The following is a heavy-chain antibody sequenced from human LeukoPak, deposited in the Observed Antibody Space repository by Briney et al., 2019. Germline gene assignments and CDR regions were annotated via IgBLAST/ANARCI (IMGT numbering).Heavy chain of an antibody. J-gene: IGHJ4*02. CDR3: TLARPTEYFDY. CDR1: GFTFSSYA. CDR2: ISGSGGST. D-gene: IGHD4-17*01. V-gene: IGHV3-23*01. Sequence: GGSLRLSCAASGFTFSSYARSWVRQAPGKGPEWVSAISGSGGSTYYADSVKGRFTISRDNSKNTLYLQMNSLRAEDTAVYYCTLARPTEYFDYWGQGTLVTVSS.